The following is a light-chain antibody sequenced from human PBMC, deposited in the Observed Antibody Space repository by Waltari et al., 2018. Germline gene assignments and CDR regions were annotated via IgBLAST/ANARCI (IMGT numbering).Light chain of an antibody. J-gene: IGLJ3*02. Sequence: QAVLTQPASLSASPGASASLTCTLRSDINVGTYKIYCYQQSPGSPPQFLVKYKPDSGTQLGSGVPSRFSGSKDTSANAGILLISGLQSEDEADYYCMILYNNAVVFGGGTKVTVL. CDR2: YKPDSGT. CDR3: MILYNNAVV. V-gene: IGLV5-45*01. CDR1: SDINVGTYK.